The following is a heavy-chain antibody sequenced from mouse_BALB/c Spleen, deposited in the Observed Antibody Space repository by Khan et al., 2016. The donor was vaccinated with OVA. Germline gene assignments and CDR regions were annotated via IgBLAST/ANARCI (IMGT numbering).Heavy chain of an antibody. Sequence: EVKLVESGGDLVKPGGSLKLSCAASGFTFSTYGMSWVRQTPDKRLEWVATISSGGSYTYYPDNVKGRFTISSDNAKNTLYLQMSSLKSEDTAMYYCARLAYYYNSEGFAYWGQGTLVTVSA. V-gene: IGHV5-6*01. CDR2: ISSGGSYT. CDR1: GFTFSTYG. CDR3: ARLAYYYNSEGFAY. D-gene: IGHD1-1*01. J-gene: IGHJ3*01.